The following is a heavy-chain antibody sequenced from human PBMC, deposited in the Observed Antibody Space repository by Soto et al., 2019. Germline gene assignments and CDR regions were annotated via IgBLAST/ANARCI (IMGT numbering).Heavy chain of an antibody. J-gene: IGHJ4*02. CDR2: MYPGDSDT. D-gene: IGHD6-13*01. Sequence: GESLKISCMTSGYSFSTYWVGLVRQMPGKGLEWMAIMYPGDSDTKYSPSFQGRFTISRDNSKNTLYLQMNSLRAEDTAVYYCAKARVLWQLVPIGFDYWGQGTLVSVSS. V-gene: IGHV5-51*01. CDR1: GYSFSTYW. CDR3: AKARVLWQLVPIGFDY.